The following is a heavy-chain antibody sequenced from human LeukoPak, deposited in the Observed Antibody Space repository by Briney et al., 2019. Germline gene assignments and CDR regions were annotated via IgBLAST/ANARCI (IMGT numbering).Heavy chain of an antibody. D-gene: IGHD2-15*01. CDR2: IYPGDSDT. J-gene: IGHJ1*01. CDR1: GYSFTSYW. CDR3: ARHARNLDRYCSGGSCYSWDFQH. V-gene: IGHV5-51*01. Sequence: GESLKISCKGSGYSFTSYWIGWVRQMPGKGLEWMGIIYPGDSDTRYSPSFQGQVTISADKSISTAYLQWSSLKASDTAMYYCARHARNLDRYCSGGSCYSWDFQHWGQGTLVTVSS.